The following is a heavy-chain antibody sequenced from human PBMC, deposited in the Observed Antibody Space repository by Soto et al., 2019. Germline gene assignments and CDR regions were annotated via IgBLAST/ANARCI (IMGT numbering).Heavy chain of an antibody. CDR1: GYIFTTYY. V-gene: IGHV1-46*03. J-gene: IGHJ5*01. CDR3: SRAPFASGSGWYDY. Sequence: GASVKVSCKASGYIFTTYYIHWVRQAPGQGLEWMGIINPNGGSTSSAQKFQGRVTMTSDTSTSTVYMEVSSLRSEDTAVYYCSRAPFASGSGWYDYWG. CDR2: INPNGGST. D-gene: IGHD6-19*01.